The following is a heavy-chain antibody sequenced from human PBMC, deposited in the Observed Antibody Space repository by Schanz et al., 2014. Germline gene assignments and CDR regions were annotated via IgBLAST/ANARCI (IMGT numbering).Heavy chain of an antibody. V-gene: IGHV3-66*01. CDR1: GFTVSSNH. CDR2: IYSGIGA. Sequence: EGQLAESGGGLVQPGGSLRLSCAVSGFTVSSNHMSWVRQAPGKGLEWVSVIYSGIGAYYADSVKDRFTVSRDNSKNTLYQQMNSLRAEDTTVYFCARVRRRIATPSTPSFRNYYYYAMDVWGQGTTVTVSS. J-gene: IGHJ6*02. D-gene: IGHD6-25*01. CDR3: ARVRRRIATPSTPSFRNYYYYAMDV.